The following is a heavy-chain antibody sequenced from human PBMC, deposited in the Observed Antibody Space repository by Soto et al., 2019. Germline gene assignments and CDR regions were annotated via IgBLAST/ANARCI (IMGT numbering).Heavy chain of an antibody. D-gene: IGHD6-19*01. CDR3: ARHYSGGWYYFDY. CDR2: VYPGDSDT. CDR1: GYNFPAYW. Sequence: PGESLKISCKASGYNFPAYWIAWVRQMPGKGLEWMGIVYPGDSDTRYSPSFQGQVTISADNSLTTAYLQWSSLKASDTAMYYCARHYSGGWYYFDYWGQGTLVTVSS. J-gene: IGHJ4*01. V-gene: IGHV5-51*01.